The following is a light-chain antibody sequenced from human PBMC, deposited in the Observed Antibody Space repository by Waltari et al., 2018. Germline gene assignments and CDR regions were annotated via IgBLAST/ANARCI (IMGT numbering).Light chain of an antibody. CDR1: SPNIGPGYD. V-gene: IGLV1-40*01. Sequence: QSVLTQPPSVSGAPGHRVTISCTGSSPNIGPGYDVHRYQRLPGPAPKLLIYNSFNRPSGVPDRFWGSKSGMSASLAITGLQAEDEADYYCQSYDTRLSGTRVFGGGTKRAVL. J-gene: IGLJ3*02. CDR2: NSF. CDR3: QSYDTRLSGTRV.